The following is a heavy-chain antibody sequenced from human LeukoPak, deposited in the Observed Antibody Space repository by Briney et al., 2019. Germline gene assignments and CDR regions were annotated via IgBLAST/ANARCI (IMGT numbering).Heavy chain of an antibody. CDR2: IYYSGST. D-gene: IGHD3-10*01. CDR1: GGSFSGYY. V-gene: IGHV4-59*01. J-gene: IGHJ5*02. CDR3: ASFLMVRGVIAKFDP. Sequence: SETLSLTCAVYGGSFSGYYWSWIRQPPGKGLEWIGYIYYSGSTNYNPSLKSRVTISVDTSKNQFSLKLSSVTAADTAVYYCASFLMVRGVIAKFDPWGQGTLVTVSS.